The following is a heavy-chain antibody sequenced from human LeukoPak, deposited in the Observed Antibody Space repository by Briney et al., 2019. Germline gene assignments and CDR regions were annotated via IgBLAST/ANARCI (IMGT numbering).Heavy chain of an antibody. D-gene: IGHD5-18*01. CDR3: STKVETGMVRSFAFDI. V-gene: IGHV4-4*09. CDR2: IYTSGST. J-gene: IGHJ3*02. CDR1: GGSISSYY. Sequence: SETLSLTCTVSGGSISSYYWSWIRQPPGKGLEWIGYIYTSGSTNYNPSLKSRVTISVDTSKNQFSLKLSSVTAADTAVYYRSTKVETGMVRSFAFDIWGQGTRDSVSS.